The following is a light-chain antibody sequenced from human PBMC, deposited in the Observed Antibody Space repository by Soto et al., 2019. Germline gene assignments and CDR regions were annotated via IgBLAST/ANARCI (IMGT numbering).Light chain of an antibody. Sequence: QSALTQPASVSGSAGQSITISCTRTSSDVGGYNYVSWYQQHPGKAPKLLLSEVSKRPSGVSYRFSGSKSGNTASLTISGLQAQDEADYYCSSFAGAYTFVFGTGTKVTVL. V-gene: IGLV2-14*01. CDR1: SSDVGGYNY. J-gene: IGLJ1*01. CDR2: EVS. CDR3: SSFAGAYTFV.